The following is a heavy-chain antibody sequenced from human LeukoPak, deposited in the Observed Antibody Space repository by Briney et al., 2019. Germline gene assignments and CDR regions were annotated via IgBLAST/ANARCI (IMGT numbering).Heavy chain of an antibody. CDR3: ASRHYYDSSGYEVFDP. CDR2: INHSGST. J-gene: IGHJ5*02. Sequence: PSETLSLTCAVYGGSFSGYYWSWIRQPPGKGLEWIGEINHSGSTNYNPSLKSRVTISVDTSKNQFSLKLSSVTAADTAVYYCASRHYYDSSGYEVFDPWGQGTLVTVSS. V-gene: IGHV4-34*01. CDR1: GGSFSGYY. D-gene: IGHD3-22*01.